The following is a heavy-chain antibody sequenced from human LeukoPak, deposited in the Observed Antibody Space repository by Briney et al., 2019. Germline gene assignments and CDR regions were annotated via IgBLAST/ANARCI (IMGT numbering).Heavy chain of an antibody. CDR1: GGSFSGYY. D-gene: IGHD6-13*01. CDR2: INHSGST. CDR3: ARGRYSSRPGRASDI. Sequence: PSETLSLTCAVYGGSFSGYYWSWIRQPPGKGLEWIGEINHSGSTNYNPSLKSRVTISVDTSKNQFSLKLSSVTAADTAVYYCARGRYSSRPGRASDIWGQGTMVTVSS. V-gene: IGHV4-34*01. J-gene: IGHJ3*02.